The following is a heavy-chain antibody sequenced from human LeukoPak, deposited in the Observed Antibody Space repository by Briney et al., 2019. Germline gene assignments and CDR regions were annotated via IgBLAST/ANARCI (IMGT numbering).Heavy chain of an antibody. CDR3: ARAVGSGSFQTYYYYMDV. CDR1: GGSISSSSYY. V-gene: IGHV4-39*07. J-gene: IGHJ6*03. D-gene: IGHD3-10*01. CDR2: IYYSGST. Sequence: SETLSLTCTVSGGSISSSSYYWGWIRQPSGKGLEWIGSIYYSGSTYYNPSLKSRVTISVDTSKNQFSLKLSSVTAADTAVYYCARAVGSGSFQTYYYYMDVWGKGTTVTISS.